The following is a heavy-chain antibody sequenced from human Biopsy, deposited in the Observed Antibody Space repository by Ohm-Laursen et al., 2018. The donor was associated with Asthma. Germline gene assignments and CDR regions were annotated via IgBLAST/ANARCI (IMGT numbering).Heavy chain of an antibody. CDR2: VHSSGST. V-gene: IGHV4-59*01. CDR1: PGSINDYY. D-gene: IGHD6-13*01. Sequence: GTLSLTCTVSPGSINDYYWNWIRQFPGKGLEWIGYVHSSGSTRFNPSLKSRVTVSVDTSVDQVSLKPSSVSAADTAIYYCARATSTWSQSGPHFFDHWGPGTLVTVSS. J-gene: IGHJ5*02. CDR3: ARATSTWSQSGPHFFDH.